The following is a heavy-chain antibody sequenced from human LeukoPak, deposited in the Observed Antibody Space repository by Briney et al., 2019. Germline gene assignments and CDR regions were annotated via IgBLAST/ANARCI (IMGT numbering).Heavy chain of an antibody. CDR1: GSSFSRYW. V-gene: IGHV3-7*01. J-gene: IGHJ4*02. Sequence: GGSLRLSCAASGSSFSRYWMSWVRQAPGKGLEWVANIKEDGSEKYYVDSVKGRFTISRDNAKNSLYLQMNSLRAEDTAVYFCDVSGLDYWGQGTLVTVSS. CDR2: IKEDGSEK. D-gene: IGHD3-3*01. CDR3: DVSGLDY.